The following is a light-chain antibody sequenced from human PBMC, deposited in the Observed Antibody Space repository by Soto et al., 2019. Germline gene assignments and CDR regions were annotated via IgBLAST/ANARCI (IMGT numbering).Light chain of an antibody. V-gene: IGLV4-69*01. CDR3: QTWDTGIRV. CDR1: SGHSNYV. J-gene: IGLJ2*01. CDR2: LNSDGSH. Sequence: QAVLTQSPSASASLGASVKLTCTQSSGHSNYVIAWHQQQPEKGPRYLMKLNSDGSHSKGDGIPDRFSGSSSGAERYLTISSLQSEDEADYYCQTWDTGIRVFGGGTKLTVL.